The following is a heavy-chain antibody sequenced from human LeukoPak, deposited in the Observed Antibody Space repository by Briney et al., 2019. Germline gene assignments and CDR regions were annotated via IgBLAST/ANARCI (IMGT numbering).Heavy chain of an antibody. CDR2: IYTSGST. CDR3: ARSQVVDYDNTGYYV. J-gene: IGHJ4*02. Sequence: SETLSLTCPVSGGSISSYYWCSIRQPAGKGLEWIGRIYTSGSTNYNPSLKSRVTMSLDTSKNQFSLKLRSMTAADTAVYYCARSQVVDYDNTGYYVWGQGTLVTVSS. V-gene: IGHV4-4*07. D-gene: IGHD3-22*01. CDR1: GGSISSYY.